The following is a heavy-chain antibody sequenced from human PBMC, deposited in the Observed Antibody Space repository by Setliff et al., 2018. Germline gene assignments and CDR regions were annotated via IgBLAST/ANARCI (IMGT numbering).Heavy chain of an antibody. CDR2: IKSKGDGGTI. CDR1: GFTFSYAW. CDR3: TTDRVGCRGTTCYNAFDI. Sequence: PGGSLRLSCAASGFTFSYAWMHWVRQAPGKGPEWVGRIKSKGDGGTIDYVAPVKGRFTISRDDSKNTLYLQMNSLKTEDTAVYYCTTDRVGCRGTTCYNAFDIWGQGTMVT. J-gene: IGHJ3*02. V-gene: IGHV3-15*07. D-gene: IGHD2-15*01.